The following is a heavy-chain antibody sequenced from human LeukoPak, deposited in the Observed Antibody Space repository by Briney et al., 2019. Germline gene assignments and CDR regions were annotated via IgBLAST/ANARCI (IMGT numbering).Heavy chain of an antibody. CDR3: ARAESHVSLRYFDWLHVYYMDV. D-gene: IGHD3-9*01. V-gene: IGHV3-21*01. Sequence: GGSLRLSCAASGFTFSSYWMSWVRQAPGKGLEGVSSISSSSSYIYYADSVKGRFTISRDNAKNSLYLQMNSLRAEDTAVYYCARAESHVSLRYFDWLHVYYMDVWGKGTTVTISS. J-gene: IGHJ6*03. CDR1: GFTFSSYW. CDR2: ISSSSSYI.